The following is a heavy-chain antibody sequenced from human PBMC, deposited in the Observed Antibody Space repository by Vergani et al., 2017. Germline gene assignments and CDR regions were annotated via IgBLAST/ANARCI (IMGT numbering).Heavy chain of an antibody. V-gene: IGHV1-18*04. J-gene: IGHJ4*02. CDR3: AKEGGGYCSGGTCYPEY. Sequence: QVQLVQSGAEVKKPGASVKVSCEGSGYTFRNYGISWVRQAPGEGLEWLGWISVYNGETKFEQKFQGRVTLTRDTSTDTAYMEMGSLRSDDTAVYYCAKEGGGYCSGGTCYPEYWGQGTLVIVSS. CDR1: GYTFRNYG. D-gene: IGHD2-15*01. CDR2: ISVYNGET.